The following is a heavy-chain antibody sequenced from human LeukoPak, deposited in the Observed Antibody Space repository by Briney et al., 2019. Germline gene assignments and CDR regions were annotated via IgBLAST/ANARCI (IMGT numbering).Heavy chain of an antibody. CDR2: LNPNSGDT. CDR1: RYTFTDYY. J-gene: IGHJ4*02. V-gene: IGHV1-2*02. D-gene: IGHD5-24*01. CDR3: ARGRNIEMTTMSGGSDY. Sequence: ASVKVSCKASRYTFTDYYMHWVRQAPGQGLEWMGWLNPNSGDTNYAQKLQGRVSMTRDSSISTAYMDLSDLRSDDTAVYSCARGRNIEMTTMSGGSDYWGQGTLVTVSS.